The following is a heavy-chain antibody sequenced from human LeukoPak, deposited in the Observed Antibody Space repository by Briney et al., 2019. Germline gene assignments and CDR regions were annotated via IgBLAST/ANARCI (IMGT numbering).Heavy chain of an antibody. D-gene: IGHD2-15*01. Sequence: ASVKVSCKASGYTFTRYGISWVRQAPGQGLEWVGWISVYNGNTNYAQKLQGRVTMTTDTSTSTAYMELRSLRSDDTAVYYCARLFSIYCSGGSCYYYYGMDVWGQGTTVTVSS. CDR2: ISVYNGNT. V-gene: IGHV1-18*01. CDR3: ARLFSIYCSGGSCYYYYGMDV. J-gene: IGHJ6*02. CDR1: GYTFTRYG.